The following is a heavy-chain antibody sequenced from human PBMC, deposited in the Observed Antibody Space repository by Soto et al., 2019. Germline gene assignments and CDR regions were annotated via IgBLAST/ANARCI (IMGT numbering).Heavy chain of an antibody. D-gene: IGHD7-27*01. CDR2: IYYSGST. Sequence: QLQLQESVPGLVKPSETLSLICTVSGGSISSSSYSWGWIRQSPGKGLECIGTIYYSGSTYYNPSLKSRVTISVDTSKNQFSLKLSSVTAADTAVYYCEKHWGRDIYFDYCGQGTLVTVSS. V-gene: IGHV4-39*01. J-gene: IGHJ4*02. CDR1: GGSISSSSYS. CDR3: EKHWGRDIYFDY.